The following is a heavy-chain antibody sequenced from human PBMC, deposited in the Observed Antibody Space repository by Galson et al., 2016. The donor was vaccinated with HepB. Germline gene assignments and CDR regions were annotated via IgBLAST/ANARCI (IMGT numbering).Heavy chain of an antibody. CDR1: GGSISTYH. D-gene: IGHD5-18*01. V-gene: IGHV4-59*01. CDR2: ITFTGST. J-gene: IGHJ2*01. Sequence: SETLSLTCTVSGGSISTYHWSWIRQPPGKGLEWIGYITFTGSTINNPSLESRVTISVDTSKDQFALRLNSVTAADTAVYYCARGPQLWFNLYFDLWGRGTLVTVSS. CDR3: ARGPQLWFNLYFDL.